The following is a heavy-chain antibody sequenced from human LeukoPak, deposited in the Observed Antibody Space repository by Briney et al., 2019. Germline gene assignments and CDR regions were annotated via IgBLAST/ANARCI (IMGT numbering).Heavy chain of an antibody. CDR1: GFTFSNYN. V-gene: IGHV3-53*01. Sequence: GGSLRLSCAASGFTFSNYNMNWVRQAPGKGLEWVSVIYSGGSTYYADSVKGRFTISRDNSKNTLYLQMNSLRAEDTAVYYCARDTYYYDSSGYYSDYWGQGTLVTVSS. CDR3: ARDTYYYDSSGYYSDY. CDR2: IYSGGST. J-gene: IGHJ4*02. D-gene: IGHD3-22*01.